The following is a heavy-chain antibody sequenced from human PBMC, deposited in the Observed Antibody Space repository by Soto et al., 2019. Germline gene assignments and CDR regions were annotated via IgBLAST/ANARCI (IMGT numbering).Heavy chain of an antibody. D-gene: IGHD4-4*01. V-gene: IGHV1-2*02. CDR3: ARRKDSSNYGEFDH. Sequence: ASVKVSCKASGYTFSDYYMHWVRQAPGQGLEWMGWINPYSGGTTFAQKFQGRVTLTRDTSIGTAHIDVYSLTSDDTAVYFCARRKDSSNYGEFDHWGQGTLVTVSS. J-gene: IGHJ4*02. CDR1: GYTFSDYY. CDR2: INPYSGGT.